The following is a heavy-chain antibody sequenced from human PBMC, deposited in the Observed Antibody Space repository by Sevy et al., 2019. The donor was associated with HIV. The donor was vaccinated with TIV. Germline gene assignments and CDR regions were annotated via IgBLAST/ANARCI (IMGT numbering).Heavy chain of an antibody. CDR3: ARRDYYGSSCYQTHAFDI. D-gene: IGHD3-22*01. J-gene: IGHJ3*02. CDR2: IYYSGST. CDR1: GGSVSSGSYY. V-gene: IGHV4-61*01. Sequence: SETLSLTCTVSGGSVSSGSYYWSWIRQPPGKGLEWIGYIYYSGSTNYNPSLKSRVTISVDTSKNQFSLKLSTVTAADTAVYDWARRDYYGSSCYQTHAFDIWGQGTMVTVSS.